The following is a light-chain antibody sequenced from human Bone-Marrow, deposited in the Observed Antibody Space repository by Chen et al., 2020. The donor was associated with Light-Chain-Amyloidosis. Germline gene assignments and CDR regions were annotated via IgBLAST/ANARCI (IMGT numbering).Light chain of an antibody. J-gene: IGLJ3*02. CDR2: EVT. V-gene: IGLV2-14*01. CDR1: SSDVGGYNY. Sequence: QSALTQPPSVSGPPGQSITFSCTGTSSDVGGYNYVSWYQQHPGKAPKLILYEVTNRPSGVSNRFSGSKSGNTASLTISGLQAEDEADYYCSSFTSSNTWVFGGGTKLTVL. CDR3: SSFTSSNTWV.